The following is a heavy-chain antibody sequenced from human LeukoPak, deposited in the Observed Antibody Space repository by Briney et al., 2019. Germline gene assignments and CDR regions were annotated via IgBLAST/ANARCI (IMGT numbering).Heavy chain of an antibody. CDR1: GGSISSYY. CDR3: AKVGVAARRFGYYLDY. V-gene: IGHV4-59*01. J-gene: IGHJ4*02. D-gene: IGHD6-6*01. CDR2: ISYSGST. Sequence: PSETLSLTCTVSGGSISSYYWSWIRQPPGKGLEWIAYISYSGSTNYNPSLKSRITISVDTSKNQFSLKLTSVTAADTAVYYCAKVGVAARRFGYYLDYWGQGTLVTVSS.